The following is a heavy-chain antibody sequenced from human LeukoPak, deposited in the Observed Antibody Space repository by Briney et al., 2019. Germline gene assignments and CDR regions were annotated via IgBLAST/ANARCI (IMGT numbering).Heavy chain of an antibody. V-gene: IGHV3-23*01. J-gene: IGHJ4*02. CDR1: GVTFSSYA. Sequence: GGSLRLSCAASGVTFSSYAMSWVRQAPGKGLEWVSAISGSGGSTYYADSVKGRFTISRDNSKNTLYLQMNSLRAEDTAVYYCAKVEGSNNHYYQLTLFDYWGQGTLVTVSS. CDR2: ISGSGGST. CDR3: AKVEGSNNHYYQLTLFDY. D-gene: IGHD1-14*01.